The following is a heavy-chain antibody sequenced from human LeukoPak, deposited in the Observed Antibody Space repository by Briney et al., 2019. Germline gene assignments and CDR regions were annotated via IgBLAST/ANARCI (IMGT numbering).Heavy chain of an antibody. CDR2: IYSGGST. CDR1: GFTVSSNY. J-gene: IGHJ4*02. V-gene: IGHV3-53*01. CDR3: AKTYYYGSGSYSPLDY. D-gene: IGHD3-10*01. Sequence: PGGSLRLSCAASGFTVSSNYMSWVRQAPGKGLEWVSVIYSGGSTYYADSVKGRFTISRDNSKNTLYLQMNSLRAEDTAVYYRAKTYYYGSGSYSPLDYWGQGTLVTVSS.